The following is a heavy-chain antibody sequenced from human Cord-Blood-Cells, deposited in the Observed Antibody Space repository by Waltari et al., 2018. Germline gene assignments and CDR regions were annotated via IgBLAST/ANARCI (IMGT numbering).Heavy chain of an antibody. V-gene: IGHV4-4*02. CDR1: GGSISTSNW. D-gene: IGHD4-17*01. CDR3: ARVAMTTVTTGVLDY. CDR2: IYHSGST. J-gene: IGHJ4*02. Sequence: QVHLQESGPGLAKPAGTLALTCAVSGGSISTSNWRTRVRQPPGKGLEWIGEIYHSGSTNYNPSLKSRVTISVDKSKNQFSLKLSSVTAADTAVYYCARVAMTTVTTGVLDYWGQGTLVTVSS.